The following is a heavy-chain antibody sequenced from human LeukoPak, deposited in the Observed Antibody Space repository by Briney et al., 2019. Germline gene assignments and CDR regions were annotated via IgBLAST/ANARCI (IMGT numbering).Heavy chain of an antibody. CDR1: GFTFDDYA. D-gene: IGHD2-15*01. Sequence: QSGGSLRLSCAASGFTFDDYAMHWVRQAPGKGLEWVSGISWNSGSIGYADSVKGRFTISRDNAKNSLYLQMNSLRAEDTASYYCAKEYCSGGSCYLDYWGQGTLVTVSS. CDR3: AKEYCSGGSCYLDY. CDR2: ISWNSGSI. J-gene: IGHJ4*02. V-gene: IGHV3-9*01.